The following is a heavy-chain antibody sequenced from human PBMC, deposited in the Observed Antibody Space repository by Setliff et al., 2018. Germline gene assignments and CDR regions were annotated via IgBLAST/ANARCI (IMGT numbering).Heavy chain of an antibody. V-gene: IGHV1-18*01. D-gene: IGHD3-9*01. Sequence: ASVKVSCKSYGYTFNTHGISWVRQAPGQRPEWMGWISPYNDKTIIEPKFQGRLALTTDTGSDTAYMELRNLRSDDAAIYYCAKEPAISLTEAIRRSYYDYALDVWGQGTTVTVSS. CDR2: ISPYNDKT. CDR3: AKEPAISLTEAIRRSYYDYALDV. J-gene: IGHJ6*02. CDR1: GYTFNTHG.